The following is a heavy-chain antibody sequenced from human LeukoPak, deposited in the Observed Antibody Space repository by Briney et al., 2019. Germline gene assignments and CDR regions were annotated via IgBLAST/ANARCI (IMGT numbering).Heavy chain of an antibody. CDR3: ARDPYYYDSGSFAAFDI. J-gene: IGHJ3*02. D-gene: IGHD3-10*01. Sequence: GGSLRLSCAASGFTFSSYSMNWVRQAPGKGLEWVSSISTSSSYIYYADSVKGRFTISRDNAKNSLYLQMNSLRAEDTAVYYCARDPYYYDSGSFAAFDIWGQGTMVTVSS. CDR1: GFTFSSYS. CDR2: ISTSSSYI. V-gene: IGHV3-21*01.